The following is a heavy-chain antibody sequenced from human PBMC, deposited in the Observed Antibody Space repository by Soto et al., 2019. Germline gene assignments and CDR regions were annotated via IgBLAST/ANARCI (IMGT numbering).Heavy chain of an antibody. CDR3: ARGPLYYDILTG. J-gene: IGHJ4*02. CDR1: GGSFSGYD. D-gene: IGHD3-9*01. V-gene: IGHV4-34*01. CDR2: INHSGST. Sequence: PXETLSLPSAVYGGSFSGYDWSWIRQPPGKGLEWIGEINHSGSTNYKPSLKSRVTISVDTSKNQFSLKLSSVTAADTAVYYCARGPLYYDILTGWGQGTLVTVSS.